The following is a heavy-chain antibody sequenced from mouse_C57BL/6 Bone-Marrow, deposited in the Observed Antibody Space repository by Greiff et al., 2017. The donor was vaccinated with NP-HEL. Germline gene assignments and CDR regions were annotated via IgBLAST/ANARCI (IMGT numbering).Heavy chain of an antibody. CDR1: GFTFSDYG. CDR3: ARDFFYAMDY. V-gene: IGHV5-17*01. CDR2: ISSGSSTI. J-gene: IGHJ4*01. Sequence: EVKLVESGGGLVNPGGSLKLSCAASGFTFSDYGMHWVRQAPEKGLEWVAYISSGSSTIYYADTVKGRFTISRDNAKNTLFLQMTSLRSEDTAMYYCARDFFYAMDYWGQGTSVTVSS.